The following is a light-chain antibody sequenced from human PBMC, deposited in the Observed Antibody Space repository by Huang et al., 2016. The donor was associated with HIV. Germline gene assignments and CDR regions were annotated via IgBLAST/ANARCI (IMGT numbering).Light chain of an antibody. CDR2: AAS. J-gene: IGKJ2*01. CDR3: QQSYSTLRYT. Sequence: DIQMTQSPSSLSASVGDRVTITCRASQSISSDLNWYQPKPGKAPKLLIYAASSLQSWVPSRFSGSGSGTDFTLTISSLQPEDFATYYCQQSYSTLRYTFGQGTKLEIK. CDR1: QSISSD. V-gene: IGKV1-39*01.